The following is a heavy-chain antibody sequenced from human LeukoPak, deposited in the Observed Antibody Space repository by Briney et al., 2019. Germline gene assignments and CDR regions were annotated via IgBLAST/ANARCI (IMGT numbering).Heavy chain of an antibody. Sequence: GGSLRLSCAASGFTVSSNYMSWVRQAPGKGLEWVSVIYSGGSTYYADSVKGRFTISRDNAKNSLYLQMNSLRAEDTAVYYCARDSPRRCSGGSCYANFQHWGQGTLVTVSS. D-gene: IGHD2-15*01. CDR1: GFTVSSNY. CDR3: ARDSPRRCSGGSCYANFQH. V-gene: IGHV3-53*01. CDR2: IYSGGST. J-gene: IGHJ1*01.